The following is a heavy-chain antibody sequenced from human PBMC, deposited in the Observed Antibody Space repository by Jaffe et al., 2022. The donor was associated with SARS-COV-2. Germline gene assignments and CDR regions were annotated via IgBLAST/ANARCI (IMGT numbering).Heavy chain of an antibody. V-gene: IGHV3-73*01. CDR2: IRSKANSYAT. J-gene: IGHJ6*02. D-gene: IGHD2-2*01. CDR1: GFTFSGSA. CDR3: SSTRRYYYYYYGMDV. Sequence: EVQLVESGGGLVQPGGSLKLSCAASGFTFSGSAMHWVRQASGKGLEWVGRIRSKANSYATAYAASVKGRFTISRDDSKNTAYLQMNSLKTEDTAVYYCSSTRRYYYYYYGMDVWGQGTTVTVSS.